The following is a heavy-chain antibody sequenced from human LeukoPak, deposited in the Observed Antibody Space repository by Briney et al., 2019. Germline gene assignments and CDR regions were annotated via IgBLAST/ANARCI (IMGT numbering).Heavy chain of an antibody. V-gene: IGHV3-23*01. Sequence: GGSLRLSCAASGFTFSSYAMSWVRQAPGKGLECVSAIIGSGSSRYYADSVKGRFTISRDNSKNTLFLQMNSLRAEDTAVYYCAKDRAQQLVLDFWGQGTLVTVSS. CDR3: AKDRAQQLVLDF. J-gene: IGHJ4*02. D-gene: IGHD6-13*01. CDR1: GFTFSSYA. CDR2: IIGSGSSR.